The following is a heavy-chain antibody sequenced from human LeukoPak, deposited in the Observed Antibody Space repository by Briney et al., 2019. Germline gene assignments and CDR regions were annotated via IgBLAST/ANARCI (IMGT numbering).Heavy chain of an antibody. CDR3: ASESSGTLDY. V-gene: IGHV4-61*01. CDR1: GGSASSGSYY. Sequence: SETLSLTCTVSGGSASSGSYYWSWIRQPPGKGLEWIGYIYYSGSTNYNPSLKSRVTISVDTSKNQFSLKLSSVTAADTAVYYCASESSGTLDYWGQGTLVTVSS. J-gene: IGHJ4*02. D-gene: IGHD6-6*01. CDR2: IYYSGST.